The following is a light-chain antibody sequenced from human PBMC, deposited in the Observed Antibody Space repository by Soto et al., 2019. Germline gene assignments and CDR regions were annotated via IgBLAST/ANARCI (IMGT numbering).Light chain of an antibody. CDR3: QQYGSSGT. CDR1: QSVSSY. Sequence: EIVLTQTTATLSLSLGERATLSCRASQSVSSYLAWYQQKPGQAPRLLIYDASNRATGIPDRFSGSGSGTDFTLTISRLEPEDFAVYYCQQYGSSGTFGLG. CDR2: DAS. J-gene: IGKJ1*01. V-gene: IGKV3-20*01.